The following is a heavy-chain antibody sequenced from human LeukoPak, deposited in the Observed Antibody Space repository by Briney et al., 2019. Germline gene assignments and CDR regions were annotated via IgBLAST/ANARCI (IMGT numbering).Heavy chain of an antibody. Sequence: GRSLRLSCAASGFTFSSYAMHWVRQAPGKGLEWVAVISYDGSNKYYADSVKGRFTISRDNSKNTLYLQMNSLRAEDTAVYYCARDQGPPAGNSSSWYPDYYYGMDVWGQGTTVTVSS. J-gene: IGHJ6*02. V-gene: IGHV3-30-3*01. CDR2: ISYDGSNK. CDR3: ARDQGPPAGNSSSWYPDYYYGMDV. CDR1: GFTFSSYA. D-gene: IGHD6-13*01.